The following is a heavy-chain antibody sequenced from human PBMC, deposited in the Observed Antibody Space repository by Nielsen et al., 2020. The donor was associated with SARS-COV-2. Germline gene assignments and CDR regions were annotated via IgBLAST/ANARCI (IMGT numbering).Heavy chain of an antibody. V-gene: IGHV3-33*06. CDR1: GFTFSSYG. J-gene: IGHJ4*02. CDR2: IWYDGSNK. Sequence: GESLKISCAASGFTFSSYGMHWVRQAPGKGLEWVAVIWYDGSNKYYADSVKGRFTISRDNSKNTLYLQMNSLRAEDTAVYYCAKANTPVGAPGFLDFDYWGQGTLVTVSS. CDR3: AKANTPVGAPGFLDFDY. D-gene: IGHD1-26*01.